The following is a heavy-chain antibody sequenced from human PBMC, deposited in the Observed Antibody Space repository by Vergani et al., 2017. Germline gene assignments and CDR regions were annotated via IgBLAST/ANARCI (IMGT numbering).Heavy chain of an antibody. J-gene: IGHJ4*02. CDR3: ARGQVGRATGPAIDY. Sequence: QVQLEESGPGLVKPSETLSLTCTVSGGSFNTYYWSWIRQSPGKGLEWIGYIYSTGSTNYNPSLNSRVTMSVDTSKNQFSLKLSSVTAADTAVYYCARGQVGRATGPAIDYWGQGTLVTVSS. V-gene: IGHV4-59*08. CDR1: GGSFNTYY. CDR2: IYSTGST.